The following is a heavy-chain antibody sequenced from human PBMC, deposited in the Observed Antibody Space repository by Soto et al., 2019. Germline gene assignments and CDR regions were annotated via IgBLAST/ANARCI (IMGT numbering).Heavy chain of an antibody. V-gene: IGHV4-30-4*01. J-gene: IGHJ4*02. CDR3: ARVPQYCISTSCYEPAFDY. CDR2: IYYSGST. CDR1: GGSISSGDYY. D-gene: IGHD2-2*01. Sequence: PSETLSLTCTVSGGSISSGDYYWSWIRQPPGKGLEWIGYIYYSGSTYYNPSLKSRVTISVDTSKNQFSLKLSSVTAADTAVYYCARVPQYCISTSCYEPAFDYWGQGTLVT.